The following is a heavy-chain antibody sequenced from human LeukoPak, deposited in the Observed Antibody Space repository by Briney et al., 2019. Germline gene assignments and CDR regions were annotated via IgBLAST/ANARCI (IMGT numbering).Heavy chain of an antibody. CDR1: GDSISNYY. D-gene: IGHD3-10*01. V-gene: IGHV4-59*12. CDR2: IFSRGNT. CDR3: ARAASYFYGSGIDS. J-gene: IGHJ4*02. Sequence: SETLSLTCTVSGDSISNYYWSWIRQPPGKGLEWIGYIFSRGNTNYNPSLQSRVTISVDTSKKQISPKLRSVTAADAAVYYCARAASYFYGSGIDSWGQGTQVIVSS.